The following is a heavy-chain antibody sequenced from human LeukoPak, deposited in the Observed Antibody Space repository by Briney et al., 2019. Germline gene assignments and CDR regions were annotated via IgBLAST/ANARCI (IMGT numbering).Heavy chain of an antibody. V-gene: IGHV1-24*01. CDR1: GYTLTELS. Sequence: ASVKVSRKVSGYTLTELSMHWVRQAPGKGLEWMGGFDPEDGETIYAQRFQGRVTMTEDTSTDTAYMELSSLRSEDTAVYYCATAKNFWSGYYPLYAFDIWGQGTMVTVSS. CDR3: ATAKNFWSGYYPLYAFDI. CDR2: FDPEDGET. D-gene: IGHD3-3*01. J-gene: IGHJ3*02.